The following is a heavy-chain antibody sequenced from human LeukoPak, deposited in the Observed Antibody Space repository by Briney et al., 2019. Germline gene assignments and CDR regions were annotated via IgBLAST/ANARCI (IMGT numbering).Heavy chain of an antibody. V-gene: IGHV1-3*01. CDR2: INAGNGNT. J-gene: IGHJ5*02. CDR3: AREGVPTYYYDSSGYSPPKNWFDP. Sequence: ASVKVSCKASGYTFTSYAMHWVRQAPGQRLEWMGWINAGNGNTKYSQKFQGRVTITRDTSASTAYMELSSLRSEDTAVYYCAREGVPTYYYDSSGYSPPKNWFDPWGQGTLVTVSS. CDR1: GYTFTSYA. D-gene: IGHD3-22*01.